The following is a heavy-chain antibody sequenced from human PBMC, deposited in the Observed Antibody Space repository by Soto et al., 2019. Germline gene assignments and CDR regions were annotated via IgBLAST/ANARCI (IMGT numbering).Heavy chain of an antibody. Sequence: QIQLVQSGPAVKKPGASMKVSCKAYDFSFTSHGISWVRQAPGQGLEWMGWISLYNGNTNYAQQFQGRVTMTTDTSTSTAYMELRSLRSDDTAMYFCAIYHLELFGFDYWGQGTLVTVSS. CDR3: AIYHLELFGFDY. CDR1: DFSFTSHG. J-gene: IGHJ4*02. V-gene: IGHV1-18*04. CDR2: ISLYNGNT. D-gene: IGHD2-2*01.